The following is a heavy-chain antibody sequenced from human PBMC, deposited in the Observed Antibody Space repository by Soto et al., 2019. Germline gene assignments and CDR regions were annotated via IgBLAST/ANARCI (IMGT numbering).Heavy chain of an antibody. CDR3: AKDLDRGVGASFDY. CDR2: ITGSSGST. D-gene: IGHD1-26*01. V-gene: IGHV3-23*01. Sequence: EVQLLESGGGLVQPGGSLRLSCAASGFTFSSYAMSWVRQAPGKGLEWVSGITGSSGSTYYADSVKGRFTISRDNSKNTLYLQMNSLRAEDTAVYYCAKDLDRGVGASFDYWGQGTLVTVSS. CDR1: GFTFSSYA. J-gene: IGHJ4*02.